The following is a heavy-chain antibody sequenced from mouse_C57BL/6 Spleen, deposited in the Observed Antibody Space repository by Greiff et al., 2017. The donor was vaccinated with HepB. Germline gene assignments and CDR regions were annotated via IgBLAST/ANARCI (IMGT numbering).Heavy chain of an antibody. Sequence: EVMLVESGGGLVKPGGSLKLSCAASGFTFSDYGMHWVRQAPEKGLEWVAYISSGSSTIYYADTVKGRFTISRDNAKNTLFLQMTSLRSEDTAMYYCARRDYDAFDYWGQGTTLTVSS. CDR1: GFTFSDYG. J-gene: IGHJ2*01. V-gene: IGHV5-17*01. CDR3: ARRDYDAFDY. D-gene: IGHD2-4*01. CDR2: ISSGSSTI.